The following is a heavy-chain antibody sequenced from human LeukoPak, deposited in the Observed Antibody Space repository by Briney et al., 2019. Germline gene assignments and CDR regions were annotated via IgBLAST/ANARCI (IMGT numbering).Heavy chain of an antibody. V-gene: IGHV3-23*01. CDR3: AKGDLIRGYFDY. Sequence: GGSLRLSCAASGFTVSSNYMSWVRQAPGKGLEWVSAISGSGGSTYYADSVKGRFTISRDNSKNTLYLQMNSLRAEDTAVYYCAKGDLIRGYFDYWGQGTLVTVSS. CDR1: GFTVSSNY. D-gene: IGHD2-21*01. CDR2: ISGSGGST. J-gene: IGHJ4*02.